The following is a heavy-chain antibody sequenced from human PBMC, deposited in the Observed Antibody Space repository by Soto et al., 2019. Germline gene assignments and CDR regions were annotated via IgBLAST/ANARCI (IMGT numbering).Heavy chain of an antibody. CDR3: AKKSDSSSPWGALDI. CDR2: ISGSGGTT. D-gene: IGHD6-6*01. J-gene: IGHJ3*02. CDR1: GFTFSSYA. V-gene: IGHV3-23*01. Sequence: EVQLLESGGGLVQPGGSLRLSCAASGFTFSSYAMTWVRQAPAQGLEWVSGISGSGGTTYYADSVKGRFTISRDSSKNTLYLQMDSLRVEDTAVDYCAKKSDSSSPWGALDIWGQGTMVSVFS.